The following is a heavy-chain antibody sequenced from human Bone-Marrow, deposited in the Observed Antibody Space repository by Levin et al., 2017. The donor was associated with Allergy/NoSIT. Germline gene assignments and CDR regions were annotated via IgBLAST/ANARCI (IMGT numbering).Heavy chain of an antibody. CDR2: ISYDGSNK. D-gene: IGHD1-26*01. CDR3: AKGAGRGSYYYYGMDV. J-gene: IGHJ6*02. CDR1: GFTFSSYG. Sequence: LSLTCAASGFTFSSYGMHWVRQAPGKGLEWVAVISYDGSNKYYADSVKGRFTISRDNSKNTLYLQMNSLRAEDTAVYYCAKGAGRGSYYYYGMDVWGQGTTVTVSS. V-gene: IGHV3-30*18.